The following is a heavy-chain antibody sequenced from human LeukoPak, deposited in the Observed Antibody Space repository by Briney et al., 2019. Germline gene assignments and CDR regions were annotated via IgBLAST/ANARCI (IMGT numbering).Heavy chain of an antibody. D-gene: IGHD4-11*01. CDR1: GLIFRNYA. Sequence: GSLRLSCTASGLIFRNYAMTWVRQAPRKGLEWVSTISGDGTETFYADSVEGRFTISRDNSKNTHYLQMSSLRAEDTGIYYCAKGGHYSFFDYWGQGTLVTVSS. J-gene: IGHJ4*02. V-gene: IGHV3-23*01. CDR2: ISGDGTET. CDR3: AKGGHYSFFDY.